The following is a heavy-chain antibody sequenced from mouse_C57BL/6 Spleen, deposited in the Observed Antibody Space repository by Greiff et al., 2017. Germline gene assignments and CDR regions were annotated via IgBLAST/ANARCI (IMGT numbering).Heavy chain of an antibody. CDR3: ARGATHGYFDV. D-gene: IGHD1-1*01. Sequence: EVQLQQSGPELVKPGASVKMSCKASGYTFTDYNLHWVKQSHGKSLEWIGYINPNNGGTSYNQKFKGKATLTVNKSSSTAYMELRSLTSEDSAVYYCARGATHGYFDVWGTGTTVTVSS. J-gene: IGHJ1*03. V-gene: IGHV1-22*01. CDR1: GYTFTDYN. CDR2: INPNNGGT.